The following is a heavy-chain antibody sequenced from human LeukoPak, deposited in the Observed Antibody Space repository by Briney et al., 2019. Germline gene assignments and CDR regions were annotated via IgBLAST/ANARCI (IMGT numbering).Heavy chain of an antibody. CDR3: AKDRDTAMEIDY. Sequence: QPGRSLRLSCAASGFTFSNYGMRWVRQAPGKGLEWVAVIWYDGSNKYYADSVKGRFTISRDNSKNTLYLQMKSLRAEDTAVYYCAKDRDTAMEIDYWGQGTLVTVSS. J-gene: IGHJ4*02. CDR2: IWYDGSNK. V-gene: IGHV3-33*06. D-gene: IGHD5-18*01. CDR1: GFTFSNYG.